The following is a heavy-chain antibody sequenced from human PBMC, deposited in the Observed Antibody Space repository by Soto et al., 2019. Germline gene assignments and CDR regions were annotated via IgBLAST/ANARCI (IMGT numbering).Heavy chain of an antibody. D-gene: IGHD2-2*01. CDR2: ISSSSSYI. V-gene: IGHV3-21*01. J-gene: IGHJ4*02. CDR3: ARDLPIMPGAAL. Sequence: GGSLRLSCAASGFTFSTYSMNWVRQAPGKGLEWVSSISSSSSYIYYADSVKGRFTISRDNAKNSLYLQMNSLRAEDTAVYYCARDLPIMPGAALWGQGALVTVSS. CDR1: GFTFSTYS.